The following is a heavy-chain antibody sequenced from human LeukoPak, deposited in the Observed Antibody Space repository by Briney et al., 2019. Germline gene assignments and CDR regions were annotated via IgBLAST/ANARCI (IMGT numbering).Heavy chain of an antibody. V-gene: IGHV3-53*01. CDR3: AKLLMAMVRGVDIDC. D-gene: IGHD3-10*01. J-gene: IGHJ4*02. Sequence: HAGGSLRLSCAASGFTVSSNYMSWVRQAPGKGLEWVSVIYSGGSTYYADSVKGRFTISRDNSKNTLYLQMNSLRAEDTAVYYCAKLLMAMVRGVDIDCWGQGTLVTVSS. CDR2: IYSGGST. CDR1: GFTVSSNY.